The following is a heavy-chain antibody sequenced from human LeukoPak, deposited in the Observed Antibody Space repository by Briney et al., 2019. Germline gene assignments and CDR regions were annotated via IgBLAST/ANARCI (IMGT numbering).Heavy chain of an antibody. V-gene: IGHV3-23*01. CDR3: AKGRETYYYDSSGYLDAFDI. D-gene: IGHD3-22*01. CDR2: ISGSGGGT. CDR1: GFTFSSYA. J-gene: IGHJ3*02. Sequence: PGGSLRLSCAASGFTFSSYAMSWVRQAPGKGLEWVSAISGSGGGTYYADSVKGRFTISRDNSKNTLYLQMNSLRAEDTAVYYYAKGRETYYYDSSGYLDAFDIWGQGTMVTVSS.